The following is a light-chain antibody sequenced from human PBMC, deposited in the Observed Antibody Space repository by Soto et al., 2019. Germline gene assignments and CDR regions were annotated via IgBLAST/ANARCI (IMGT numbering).Light chain of an antibody. V-gene: IGLV1-44*01. J-gene: IGLJ2*01. CDR1: SSNIGSNT. CDR3: AAWDASLNGPV. Sequence: QSVLTQPPSASGTPGQRVTISCSGSSSNIGSNTVNWYQQLPGTAPKLFIYSNNQRPSGVPDRFSGSKSGTSASLAISGLQSEDEADYYCAAWDASLNGPVFGGGTQLTVL. CDR2: SNN.